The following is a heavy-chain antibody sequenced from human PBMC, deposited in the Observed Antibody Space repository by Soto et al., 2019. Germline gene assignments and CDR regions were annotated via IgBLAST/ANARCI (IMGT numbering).Heavy chain of an antibody. D-gene: IGHD6-19*01. CDR1: VFTFSTYA. V-gene: IGHV3-30-3*01. Sequence: QPRGVRLISCASSVFTFSTYAMRWVRQAPGKGLDSSPAIPYDGSKKYYADSVKGRFTSSRDNAKNSLYLQMDSLRAEETAVYYCARDLVSSGSAWTRQNPYYYYYGMDVWGQGTTVTVSS. J-gene: IGHJ6*02. CDR3: ARDLVSSGSAWTRQNPYYYYYGMDV. CDR2: IPYDGSKK.